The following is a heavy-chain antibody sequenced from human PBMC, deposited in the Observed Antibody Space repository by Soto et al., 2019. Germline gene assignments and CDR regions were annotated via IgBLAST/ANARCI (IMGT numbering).Heavy chain of an antibody. J-gene: IGHJ6*02. Sequence: QVQLVQSGAEVKKPGSSVKVSCKASGGTFSSYAISWVRQAPGQGLEWMGGIISIFGTADYAQKLQGRVTITADESTSTAYMELSSPRSEDTAVYYCASHSGSSPEGRYYYGMDVWGQGTTVTVSS. V-gene: IGHV1-69*12. CDR1: GGTFSSYA. CDR3: ASHSGSSPEGRYYYGMDV. D-gene: IGHD1-26*01. CDR2: IISIFGTA.